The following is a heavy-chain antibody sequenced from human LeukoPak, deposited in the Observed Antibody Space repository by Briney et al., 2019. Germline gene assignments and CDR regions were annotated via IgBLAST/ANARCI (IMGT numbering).Heavy chain of an antibody. D-gene: IGHD5-24*01. CDR3: ARDLLEPEMAD. V-gene: IGHV3-53*01. CDR2: IYSSGST. Sequence: GGSLRLSCGASGFTNYMSWVRQAPERGLEWVSVIYSSGSTYYADSVRGRFTISRDKTKNTLFLQMNSLRVEDTAVYYCARDLLEPEMADWALGTLVTVSS. CDR1: GFTNY. J-gene: IGHJ4*02.